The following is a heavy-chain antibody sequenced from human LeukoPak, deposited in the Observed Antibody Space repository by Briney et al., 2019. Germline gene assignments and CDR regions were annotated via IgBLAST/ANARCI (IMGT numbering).Heavy chain of an antibody. V-gene: IGHV1-69*13. CDR1: GGTFSSYA. Sequence: ASVKVSCKASGGTFSSYAISWVRQPPGQGLEWMGGIIPIFGTANYAQKFQGRVTITADESTSTAYMELSSLRSEDTAVYYCASSIYDILTGYYPHYYYYYGMDVWGKGTTVTVSS. CDR3: ASSIYDILTGYYPHYYYYYGMDV. J-gene: IGHJ6*04. CDR2: IIPIFGTA. D-gene: IGHD3-9*01.